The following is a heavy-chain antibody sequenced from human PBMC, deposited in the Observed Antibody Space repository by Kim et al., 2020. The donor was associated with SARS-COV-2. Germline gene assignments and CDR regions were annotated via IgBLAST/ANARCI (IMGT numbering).Heavy chain of an antibody. J-gene: IGHJ3*01. Sequence: GGSLRLSCAAFGFSFTTYSVNWVRQAPGKGLEWLSSISSNSRYMFYADSVKGRFTISRDNAKNSVYLQMNSLRAEDAALYYCARSPSSGDDAMDVWGQGTMVTVS. CDR1: GFSFTTYS. V-gene: IGHV3-21*01. CDR2: ISSNSRYM. D-gene: IGHD2-15*01. CDR3: ARSPSSGDDAMDV.